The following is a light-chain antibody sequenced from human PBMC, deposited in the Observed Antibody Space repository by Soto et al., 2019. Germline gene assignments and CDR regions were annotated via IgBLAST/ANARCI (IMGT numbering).Light chain of an antibody. CDR2: DVI. CDR1: SSDVGGYNY. V-gene: IGLV2-8*01. Sequence: QSALTQLPSASGSPGQSVTISCTGTSSDVGGYNYVSWYQQHPGKAPRLMIYDVIKRPSGVPDRFSGSKSGNTASLTVSGLQAEDEAHYYCSSYAGSTNFVFGPGTKLTVL. CDR3: SSYAGSTNFV. J-gene: IGLJ1*01.